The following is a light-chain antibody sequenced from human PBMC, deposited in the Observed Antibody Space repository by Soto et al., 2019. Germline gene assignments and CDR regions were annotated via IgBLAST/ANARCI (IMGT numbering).Light chain of an antibody. CDR2: DVS. CDR1: SSDVGGYNY. V-gene: IGLV2-14*01. Sequence: QSALTQPASVSGSPGQSITISCTGTSSDVGGYNYVSWYQQHPGKAPKLMIYDVSNRPSGVSNRFSGSKSGNTSSLTISGLQAEDEDAYYCSSYTSSSTPQYVFGTGTKVTVL. J-gene: IGLJ1*01. CDR3: SSYTSSSTPQYV.